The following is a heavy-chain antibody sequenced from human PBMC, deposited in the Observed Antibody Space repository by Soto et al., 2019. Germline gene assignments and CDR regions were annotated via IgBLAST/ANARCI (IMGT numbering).Heavy chain of an antibody. CDR1: GFTFNNYA. V-gene: IGHV3-23*01. CDR3: AKGTPVGYYYASSGFDY. D-gene: IGHD3-22*01. J-gene: IGHJ4*02. Sequence: EVQLLESGGGLVQPGGSLRLSCAASGFTFNNYAMNWVRQAPGKGLEWVSVISGTGGSTYFAESVKGRFTISTDNSKNPLYQQMKSLRTEETPVYYCAKGTPVGYYYASSGFDYWGQGTLITVSS. CDR2: ISGTGGST.